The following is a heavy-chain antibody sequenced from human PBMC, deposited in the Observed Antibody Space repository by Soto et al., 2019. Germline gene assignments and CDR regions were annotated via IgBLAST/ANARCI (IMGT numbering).Heavy chain of an antibody. J-gene: IGHJ6*02. CDR3: ARVDDDSSGYYYYYYYGMDV. D-gene: IGHD3-22*01. Sequence: GGSLRLSCAASGFTFSSYSMNWVRQAPGKGLEWVSYISSSSSTIYYADSVKGRSTISRDNAKNSLYLQMNSLRDEDTAVYYCARVDDDSSGYYYYYYYGMDVWGQGTTVTVSS. CDR2: ISSSSSTI. CDR1: GFTFSSYS. V-gene: IGHV3-48*02.